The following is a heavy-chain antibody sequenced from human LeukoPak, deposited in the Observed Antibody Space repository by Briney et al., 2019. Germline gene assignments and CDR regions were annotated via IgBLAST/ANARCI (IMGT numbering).Heavy chain of an antibody. V-gene: IGHV3-21*01. Sequence: PGGSLRLSCTASGFTFSSYSMNWVRQAPGKGLEWVSSISSSSDYIYYADSVKGRFTISRDNAKNSLYLQMNSLRAEDTAVYYCXXXXVTVPVPFDYWGQGTLVTVSS. J-gene: IGHJ4*02. CDR3: XXXXVTVPVPFDY. D-gene: IGHD4-23*01. CDR2: ISSSSDYI. CDR1: GFTFSSYS.